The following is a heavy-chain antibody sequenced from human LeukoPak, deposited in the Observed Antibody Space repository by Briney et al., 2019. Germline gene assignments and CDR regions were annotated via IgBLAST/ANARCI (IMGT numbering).Heavy chain of an antibody. V-gene: IGHV3-9*01. J-gene: IGHJ4*02. D-gene: IGHD1-26*01. CDR1: GFTFDDYA. CDR2: ISWDSGSI. CDR3: AKVGWQWELLGYFDY. Sequence: GGSLRLSCAASGFTFDDYAMHWVRQAPGKGLEWVSGISWDSGSIGYADSVKGRFTISRDNAKNSLYLQMNSLRAGDTALYYCAKVGWQWELLGYFDYWGQGTLVTVSS.